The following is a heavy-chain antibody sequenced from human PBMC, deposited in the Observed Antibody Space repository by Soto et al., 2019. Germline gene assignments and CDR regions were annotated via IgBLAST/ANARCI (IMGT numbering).Heavy chain of an antibody. CDR2: LDGAGGST. Sequence: GGSLRLSCLASGFTLSDFAMTWVCHVPGRGLEWVASLDGAGGSTYYAESVRGRFSISRDNSQNTLFLQMKRLTVDDTAIYYCAAPRDEYGSGVSWFTYGMDIWGQGTTVTVSS. CDR1: GFTLSDFA. J-gene: IGHJ6*02. V-gene: IGHV3-23*01. CDR3: AAPRDEYGSGVSWFTYGMDI. D-gene: IGHD3-10*01.